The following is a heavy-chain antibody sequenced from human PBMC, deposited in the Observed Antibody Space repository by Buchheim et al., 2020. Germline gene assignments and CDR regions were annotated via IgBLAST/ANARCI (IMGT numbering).Heavy chain of an antibody. Sequence: EVQLVESGGGLVQPGGSLRLSCAASGFTLSSYWMSWVRQVPGKGLVWVSSMNEDGSNTDYADSVKGRFTISRDNAKNSLYLEMNSLRAEDTAVYYCVKDMFGNLDYWGQGTL. CDR1: GFTLSSYW. V-gene: IGHV3-74*02. CDR2: MNEDGSNT. J-gene: IGHJ4*02. D-gene: IGHD3-10*02. CDR3: VKDMFGNLDY.